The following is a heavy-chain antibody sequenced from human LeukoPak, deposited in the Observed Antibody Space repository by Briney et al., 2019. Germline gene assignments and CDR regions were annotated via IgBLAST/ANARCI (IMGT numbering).Heavy chain of an antibody. CDR1: GFSFSRYW. D-gene: IGHD3-22*01. J-gene: IGHJ4*02. CDR2: IKQDGSEK. V-gene: IGHV3-7*03. Sequence: GGSLRLSCAASGFSFSRYWMSWVRQAPGKGLEWVANIKQDGSEKNYVESVKGRFTISRDNSKNTLYLQMNSLRAEDTAVYYCAKDTDSSGYSYYFDYWGQGTLVTVSS. CDR3: AKDTDSSGYSYYFDY.